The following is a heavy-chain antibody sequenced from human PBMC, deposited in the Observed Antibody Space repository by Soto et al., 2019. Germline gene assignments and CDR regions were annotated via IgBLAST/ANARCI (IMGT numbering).Heavy chain of an antibody. CDR3: TTEILALYGDITDY. D-gene: IGHD4-17*01. Sequence: GGSLRLSCAASGFTFSNAWMSWVRQAPGKGLEWVGRIKSKTDGGTTDYAAPVKGRFTISRDDPKNTLYLQMNSLKTEDTAVYYCTTEILALYGDITDYWGQGTLVTVSP. CDR2: IKSKTDGGTT. J-gene: IGHJ4*02. V-gene: IGHV3-15*01. CDR1: GFTFSNAW.